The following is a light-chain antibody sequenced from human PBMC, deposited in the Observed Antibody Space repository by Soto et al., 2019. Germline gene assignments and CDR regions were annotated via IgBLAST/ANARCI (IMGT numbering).Light chain of an antibody. CDR1: SSDVGTNNY. Sequence: QSALTQPPSASGSPGQSVTISCTGTSSDVGTNNYVSWYQQHPGKAPKLMMYEVSKRPSGVPDRFSGSKSGNTASLTVSGLQAEDEADYYCSSDAGSNIVFGGGTKLTVL. V-gene: IGLV2-8*01. CDR3: SSDAGSNIV. CDR2: EVS. J-gene: IGLJ2*01.